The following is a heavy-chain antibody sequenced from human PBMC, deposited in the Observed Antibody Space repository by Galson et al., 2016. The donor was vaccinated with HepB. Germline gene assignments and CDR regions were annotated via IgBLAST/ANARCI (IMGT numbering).Heavy chain of an antibody. CDR2: IGPYNGNT. CDR1: GYTFTDFG. D-gene: IGHD5/OR15-5a*01. Sequence: CKASGYTFTDFGISWVRQAPGEGLEWMGWIGPYNGNTYFAQKVHGRVSMATDTSTGTAYMELTSLRSDDTAIYYCARGGNMSAIRLSYYYYGMDVWGQGTTVTISS. V-gene: IGHV1-18*01. CDR3: ARGGNMSAIRLSYYYYGMDV. J-gene: IGHJ6*02.